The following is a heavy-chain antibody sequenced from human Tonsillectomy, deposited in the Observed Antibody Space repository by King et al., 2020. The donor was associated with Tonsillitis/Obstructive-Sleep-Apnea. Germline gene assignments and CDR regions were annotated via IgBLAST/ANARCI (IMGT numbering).Heavy chain of an antibody. D-gene: IGHD3-10*01. CDR2: VSSNGGST. CDR1: GFTFSSYA. V-gene: IGHV3-64D*06. CDR3: VKGTSGEFYYYYMDV. Sequence: QLVQSGGGLVQPGGSLRLSCSASGFTFSSYAIHWVRQAPGKGLEYVSAVSSNGGSTYYADSVKGRFTISRDNSKNTLYLQMRSLRAEDTAVYYCVKGTSGEFYYYYMDVWGKGTTVTVSS. J-gene: IGHJ6*03.